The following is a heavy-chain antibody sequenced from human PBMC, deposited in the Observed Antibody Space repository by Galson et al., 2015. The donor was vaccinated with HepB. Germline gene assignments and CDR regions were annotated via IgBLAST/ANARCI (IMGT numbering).Heavy chain of an antibody. CDR1: GYTFTSYY. D-gene: IGHD6-19*01. V-gene: IGHV1-46*04. J-gene: IGHJ3*02. CDR3: ARGFQWNDAFDI. Sequence: SVKVSCKASGYTFTSYYMHWVRQAPGQGLEWMGIINPSGGSTSYARKLQGRVTMTRDTSTSTVYMELSSLRSEDTAVYYCARGFQWNDAFDIWGQGTMVTVSS. CDR2: INPSGGST.